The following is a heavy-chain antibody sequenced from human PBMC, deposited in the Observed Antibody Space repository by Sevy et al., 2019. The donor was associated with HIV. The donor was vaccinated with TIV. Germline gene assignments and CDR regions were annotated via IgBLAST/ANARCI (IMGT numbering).Heavy chain of an antibody. CDR2: IYYSGST. V-gene: IGHV4-59*13. CDR1: GGSISSYY. D-gene: IGHD3-3*01. CDR3: ARGGNPYYDFWDY. Sequence: SETLSLTCTVSGGSISSYYWSWIRQPPGKGLEWIGYIYYSGSTNYNPSLNSRVTISVDTSKNQFSLKLSSVTAADTAVYYCARGGNPYYDFWDYWGQGTLVTVSS. J-gene: IGHJ4*02.